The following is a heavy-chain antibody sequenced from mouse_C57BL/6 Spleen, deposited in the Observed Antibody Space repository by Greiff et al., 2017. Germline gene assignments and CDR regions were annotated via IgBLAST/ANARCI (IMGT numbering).Heavy chain of an antibody. V-gene: IGHV6-6*01. CDR2: IRNKANNHAT. D-gene: IGHD1-1*01. CDR3: TGTTVVAPYWYFDV. CDR1: GFTFSDAW. Sequence: EVKLMESGGGLVQPGGSMKLSCAASGFTFSDAWMDWVRQSPEKGLEWVAEIRNKANNHATYYAESVKGRFTISRDDSKSSVYLQMNSLRAEDTGIYYCTGTTVVAPYWYFDVWGTGTTVTVSS. J-gene: IGHJ1*03.